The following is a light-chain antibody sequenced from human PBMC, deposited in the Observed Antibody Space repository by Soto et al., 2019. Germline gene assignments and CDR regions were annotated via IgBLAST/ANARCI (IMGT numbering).Light chain of an antibody. CDR3: QQYGRSPGLLT. J-gene: IGKJ3*01. Sequence: EIVLTQSPGTLSLSPGERVTLSCRASQSVTNSYLAWYQQKPGQAPRLLIYDASTRATGIPDRFSCSGSGTDFTLTSSRLEPEDFAVYYWQQYGRSPGLLTFGPGTKVDIK. CDR1: QSVTNSY. V-gene: IGKV3-20*01. CDR2: DAS.